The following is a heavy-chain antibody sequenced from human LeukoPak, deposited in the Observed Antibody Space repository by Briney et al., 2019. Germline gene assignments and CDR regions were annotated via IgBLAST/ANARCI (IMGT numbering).Heavy chain of an antibody. D-gene: IGHD4-17*01. CDR2: MYNSGST. CDR1: GGSISSSSYY. V-gene: IGHV4-61*01. Sequence: SETLSLTCTISGGSISSSSYYWSWIRQPPGKGLEWIAYMYNSGSTNYNPSLKSRVTISIDPSKNQFSLKLSSLTAADTAIYYCARGIESYGDYGYWGQGILVTVSS. CDR3: ARGIESYGDYGY. J-gene: IGHJ4*02.